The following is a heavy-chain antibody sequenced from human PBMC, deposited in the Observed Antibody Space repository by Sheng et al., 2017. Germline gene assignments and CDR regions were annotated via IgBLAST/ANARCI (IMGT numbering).Heavy chain of an antibody. CDR3: ARVRVYGDDEDDAFDI. CDR2: ITGSGHYI. J-gene: IGHJ3*02. CDR1: GFPFTTYT. V-gene: IGHV3-21*01. Sequence: EVQLVESGGGLVKPGGSLRLSCAASGFPFTTYTMNWVRQAPGKGLQWLSSITGSGHYIYYADSLKGRFTISRDNAKNSLYLEMNNLRAEDTAVYYCARVRVYGDDEDDAFDIWGQGTMVTVSS. D-gene: IGHD4-17*01.